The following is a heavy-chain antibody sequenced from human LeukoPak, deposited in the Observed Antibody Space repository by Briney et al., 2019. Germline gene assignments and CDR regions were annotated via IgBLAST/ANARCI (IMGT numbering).Heavy chain of an antibody. V-gene: IGHV4-34*01. D-gene: IGHD4-17*01. Sequence: PSETLSLTCAVYGGSFSGYYWSWIRQPPGKGLEWIGEINHSGSTNYHPSLKSRVTISVDTSKNQFSLKLSSVTAADTAVYYCARLHPLRRGHYYYYMDVWGKGTTVTVSS. CDR3: ARLHPLRRGHYYYYMDV. CDR2: INHSGST. CDR1: GGSFSGYY. J-gene: IGHJ6*03.